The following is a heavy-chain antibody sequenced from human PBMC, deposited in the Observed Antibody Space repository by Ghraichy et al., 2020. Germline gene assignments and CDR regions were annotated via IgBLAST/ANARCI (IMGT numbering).Heavy chain of an antibody. D-gene: IGHD3-22*01. CDR2: ISSAGDT. V-gene: IGHV3-13*01. CDR3: ARTCYYYGSSGYQTFDGMDV. Sequence: GESLNISCAASGFIFSSCDMHWVRQLPGKGLEWVSSISSAGDTYYAGSVKGRFTISRENAEDSLYLQMNSLRAGDTAVYYCARTCYYYGSSGYQTFDGMDVWGQGTTVTVSS. CDR1: GFIFSSCD. J-gene: IGHJ6*02.